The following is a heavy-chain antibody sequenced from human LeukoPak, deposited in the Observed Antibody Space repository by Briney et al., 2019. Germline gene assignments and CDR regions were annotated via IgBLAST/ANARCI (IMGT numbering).Heavy chain of an antibody. CDR1: GGSISSYY. CDR2: IYYSGST. Sequence: SETLSLTCTVSGGSISSYYWRWIRQPPGKGLEWIGYIYYSGSTNYNPSLKSRVTISVDTSKNQFSLKLSSVTAADTAVYYCARRIKGGYSGFDYWGQGTLVTVSS. CDR3: ARRIKGGYSGFDY. D-gene: IGHD4-23*01. V-gene: IGHV4-59*08. J-gene: IGHJ4*02.